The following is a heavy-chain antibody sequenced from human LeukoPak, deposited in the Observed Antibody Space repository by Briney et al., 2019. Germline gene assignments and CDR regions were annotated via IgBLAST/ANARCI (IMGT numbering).Heavy chain of an antibody. CDR3: ARDRFPHAEYNWFDP. CDR1: GGTFSSYA. CDR2: IIPIFGTA. J-gene: IGHJ5*02. D-gene: IGHD3-10*01. V-gene: IGHV1-69*05. Sequence: GASVEVSCKASGGTFSSYAISWVRQAPGQGLEWMGGIIPIFGTANYAQKFQGRVTITTDESTSTAYMELSSLRSEDTAVYYCARDRFPHAEYNWFDPWGQGTLVTVSS.